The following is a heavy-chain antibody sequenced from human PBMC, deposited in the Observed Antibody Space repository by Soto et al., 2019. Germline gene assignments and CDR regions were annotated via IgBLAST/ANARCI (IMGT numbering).Heavy chain of an antibody. CDR1: GFTFSSYA. V-gene: IGHV3-30-3*01. Sequence: QVQLVESGGGVVQPGRSLRLSCAASGFTFSSYAMHWVRQAPGKGLEWVAVISYDGSNKYYADSVKGRFTISRDNSKNTLYLQMNSLGAEDTAVYYCARDRDYGDHEAFDIWGQGTMVTVSS. D-gene: IGHD4-17*01. CDR3: ARDRDYGDHEAFDI. CDR2: ISYDGSNK. J-gene: IGHJ3*02.